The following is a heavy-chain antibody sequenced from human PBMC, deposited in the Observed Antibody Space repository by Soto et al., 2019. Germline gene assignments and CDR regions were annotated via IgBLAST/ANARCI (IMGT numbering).Heavy chain of an antibody. CDR2: ISSSSSTI. D-gene: IGHD3-3*01. CDR1: GFTFSSYS. V-gene: IGHV3-48*01. CDR3: ARDRYYDFWSGYYPATN. Sequence: GESLKISCAASGFTFSSYSMNWVRQAPGKGLEWVSYISSSSSTIYYADSVKGRFTISRDNAKNSLYLQMNSLRAEDTAVYYCARDRYYDFWSGYYPATNWGQGTLVTVSS. J-gene: IGHJ4*02.